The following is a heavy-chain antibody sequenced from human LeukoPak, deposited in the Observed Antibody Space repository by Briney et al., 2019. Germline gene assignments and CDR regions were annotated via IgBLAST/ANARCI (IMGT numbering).Heavy chain of an antibody. CDR2: ISSSSSYI. Sequence: GGSLRLSCAASGFTFSSYSMNWVRQAPGKGLEWVSSISSSSSYIYYADSVKGRFTISRDNAKNSLYLQMNSLRAEDTAVYYCARCLGGGPYDYVWGSYRYLDYWGQGTLVTVSS. CDR1: GFTFSSYS. D-gene: IGHD3-16*02. V-gene: IGHV3-21*01. CDR3: ARCLGGGPYDYVWGSYRYLDY. J-gene: IGHJ4*02.